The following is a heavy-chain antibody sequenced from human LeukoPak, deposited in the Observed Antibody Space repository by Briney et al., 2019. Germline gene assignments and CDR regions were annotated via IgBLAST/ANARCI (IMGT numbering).Heavy chain of an antibody. CDR3: ARDGAIMGAHAYDY. Sequence: ASVKVSCKASGYTFTNYGISWVRRAPGQGLEWMGWVSAYRGSTNYAQKLQGRVTMTTDTSTSTAYMELRSLRSDDTAVYFCARDGAIMGAHAYDYWGQGTLVTVSS. CDR2: VSAYRGST. J-gene: IGHJ4*02. V-gene: IGHV1-18*01. CDR1: GYTFTNYG. D-gene: IGHD1-26*01.